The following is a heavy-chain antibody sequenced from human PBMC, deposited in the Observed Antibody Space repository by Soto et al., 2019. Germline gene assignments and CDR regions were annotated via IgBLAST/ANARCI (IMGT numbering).Heavy chain of an antibody. CDR3: TRDPNYDILTGYLSLMDV. D-gene: IGHD3-9*01. CDR2: IRSKAYGGTT. V-gene: IGHV3-49*03. J-gene: IGHJ6*02. CDR1: GFTFGDYA. Sequence: GGSLRLSCTASGFTFGDYAMSWFRQAPGKGLEWVGFIRSKAYGGTTEYAASVKGRFTISRDDSKSIACLQMNSLKTEDTAVYYCTRDPNYDILTGYLSLMDVWGQGTTVTVSS.